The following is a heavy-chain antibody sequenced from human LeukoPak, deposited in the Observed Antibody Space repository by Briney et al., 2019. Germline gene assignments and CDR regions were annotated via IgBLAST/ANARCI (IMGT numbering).Heavy chain of an antibody. CDR1: GGTFRSYA. V-gene: IGHV1-69*06. D-gene: IGHD2-15*01. J-gene: IGHJ4*02. CDR3: ARGRYCSGGSCYPEDY. CDR2: IIPIFGTA. Sequence: SVKVSCKASGGTFRSYAISWVRQASGQGLEWMGGIIPIFGTANYAQKFQGRVTITADKSTSTAYMELSSLRSEDTAVYYCARGRYCSGGSCYPEDYWGQGTLVTVSS.